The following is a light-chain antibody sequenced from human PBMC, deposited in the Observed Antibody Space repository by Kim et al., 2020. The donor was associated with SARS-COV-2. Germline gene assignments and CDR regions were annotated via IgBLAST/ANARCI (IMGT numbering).Light chain of an antibody. J-gene: IGKJ1*01. CDR3: QQYNSFSPWT. V-gene: IGKV1-5*03. CDR1: QNISNW. CDR2: KSS. Sequence: DIQMTQSPSTLSASVGDRVTLTCRASQNISNWLAWYQQKPGKAPKLLIYKSSSLEGGVPSRFSCSGSGTEFTLTISSLQPDDCAAYYCQQYNSFSPWTFGQGTKVDIK.